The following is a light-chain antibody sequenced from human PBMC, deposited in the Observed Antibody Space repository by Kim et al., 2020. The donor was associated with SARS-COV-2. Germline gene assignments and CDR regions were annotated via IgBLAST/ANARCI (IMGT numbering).Light chain of an antibody. V-gene: IGLV3-19*01. CDR3: SSRDSTGDHVV. CDR2: GKY. Sequence: ALGQKVRLTCQGDSRINYYATWYHQRPGQAPTLVLYGKYDRPSGIPYRFSGSASGNTASLTITGAQAEDEGDYYCSSRDSTGDHVVFGGGTQLTVL. CDR1: SRINYY. J-gene: IGLJ3*02.